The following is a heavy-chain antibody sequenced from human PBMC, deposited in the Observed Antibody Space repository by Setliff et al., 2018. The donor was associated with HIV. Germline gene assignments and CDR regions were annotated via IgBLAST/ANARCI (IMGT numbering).Heavy chain of an antibody. J-gene: IGHJ4*02. CDR2: VSGGGGST. Sequence: LRLSCAASGFTFSSYAISWVRQAPGKGLEWVSAVSGGGGSTYYADSVKGRSTISRDSSENTVFLQMNNLSVEDTAMYYCARGQCSDGGCWYFDSWGQGTRVTVSS. CDR3: ARGQCSDGGCWYFDS. D-gene: IGHD2-15*01. CDR1: GFTFSSYA. V-gene: IGHV3-23*01.